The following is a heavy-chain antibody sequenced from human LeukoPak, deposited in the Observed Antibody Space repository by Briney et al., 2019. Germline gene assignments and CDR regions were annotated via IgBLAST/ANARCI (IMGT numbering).Heavy chain of an antibody. V-gene: IGHV3-7*01. J-gene: IGHJ4*02. CDR2: IQQDGVEK. Sequence: GGSLRLSCAASGFTFSGDWMSWVRQAPGKGLEWVATIQQDGVEKYYVDSVKGRFTISRDNAKRSLYLQMNSLRDEDTAVYYCTREGLQWGQGTLVTVSS. D-gene: IGHD2-15*01. CDR1: GFTFSGDW. CDR3: TREGLQ.